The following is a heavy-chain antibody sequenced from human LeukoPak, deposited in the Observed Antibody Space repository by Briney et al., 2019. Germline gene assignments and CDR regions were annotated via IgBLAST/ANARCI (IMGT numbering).Heavy chain of an antibody. CDR1: GGTFSSYA. D-gene: IGHD1-26*01. CDR3: ARDQIGYYDNWFDP. V-gene: IGHV1-69*13. J-gene: IGHJ5*02. Sequence: SVKVSCKASGGTFSSYAISWVRQAPGQRLEWMGGIIPIFGTANYAQKFQGRVTITADESTSTAYMELSSLRSEDTAVYHCARDQIGYYDNWFDPWGQGTLVTVSS. CDR2: IIPIFGTA.